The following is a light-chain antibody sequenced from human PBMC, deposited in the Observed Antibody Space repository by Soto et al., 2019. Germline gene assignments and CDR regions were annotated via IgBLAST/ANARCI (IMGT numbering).Light chain of an antibody. CDR2: GAY. CDR1: QSVSSSY. CDR3: QQYGSSPLT. Sequence: EIVVTQSPGTLSLSPGERATLSCRASQSVSSSYLAWYQQKPGQAPRLLIYGAYIRATGIPDRFSGSGSGTDFTLTISRLEPEDFAVYYCQQYGSSPLTFGGGTKVEIK. V-gene: IGKV3-20*01. J-gene: IGKJ4*01.